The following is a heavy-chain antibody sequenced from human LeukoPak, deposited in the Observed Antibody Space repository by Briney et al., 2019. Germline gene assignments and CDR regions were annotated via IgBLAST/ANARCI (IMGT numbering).Heavy chain of an antibody. V-gene: IGHV1-2*02. CDR3: ARGDIVATVADH. CDR1: GYTLTGYY. D-gene: IGHD5-12*01. CDR2: INPNSGGT. Sequence: ASVKVSCKASGYTLTGYYMHWVRQAPGQGLEWMGWINPNSGGTNYAQKFQGRVTMTRDTSISTAYMELSRLRSDDTAVYYCARGDIVATVADHWGQGTLVTVSS. J-gene: IGHJ5*02.